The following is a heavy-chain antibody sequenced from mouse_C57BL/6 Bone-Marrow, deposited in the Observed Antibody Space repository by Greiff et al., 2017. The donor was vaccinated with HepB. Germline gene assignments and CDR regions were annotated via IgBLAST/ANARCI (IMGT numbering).Heavy chain of an antibody. Sequence: VQLQQSGAELVRPGASVTLSCKASGYTFTDYEMHWVKQTPVHGLEWIGAIDPETGGTAYNQKFKGKAILTADKSSSTAYMELRSLTSEDSAVYYCTRAGDFYYLDYWGQGTTLTVSS. CDR2: IDPETGGT. CDR3: TRAGDFYYLDY. V-gene: IGHV1-15*01. CDR1: GYTFTDYE. J-gene: IGHJ2*01.